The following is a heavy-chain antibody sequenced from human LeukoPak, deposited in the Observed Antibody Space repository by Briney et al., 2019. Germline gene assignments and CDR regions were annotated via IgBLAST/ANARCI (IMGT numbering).Heavy chain of an antibody. Sequence: GGSLRLSCAASGLGFAGSAVHWVRQTSGRGPEWIGCVRSRDKNYATIYGASARGRFTISRDDSRNTASLQMNSLNTEDTAVYYFRHIEYVAPDSWGQGTLVTVSS. CDR2: VRSRDKNYAT. V-gene: IGHV3-73*01. CDR3: RHIEYVAPDS. J-gene: IGHJ4*02. D-gene: IGHD2-21*01. CDR1: GLGFAGSA.